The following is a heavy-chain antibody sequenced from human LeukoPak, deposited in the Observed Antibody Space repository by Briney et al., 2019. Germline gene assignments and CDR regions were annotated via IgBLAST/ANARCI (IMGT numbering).Heavy chain of an antibody. V-gene: IGHV3-43*02. Sequence: GGSLRLSCAASGFTFNNYAMHWVRHGPGKGLEWVSLISGDGGRKYYADSMKGRFTISRDNSKNSLYLQMNSLRTEDTALYYCAKDHGGSYPGGRFSDCWGQGTLVTVSS. J-gene: IGHJ4*02. CDR3: AKDHGGSYPGGRFSDC. CDR2: ISGDGGRK. D-gene: IGHD1-26*01. CDR1: GFTFNNYA.